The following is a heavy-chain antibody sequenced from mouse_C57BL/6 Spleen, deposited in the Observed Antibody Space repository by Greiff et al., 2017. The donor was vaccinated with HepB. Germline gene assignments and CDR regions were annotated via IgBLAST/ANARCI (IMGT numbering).Heavy chain of an antibody. J-gene: IGHJ3*01. V-gene: IGHV1-81*01. CDR3: ARYGSNSKGWFAY. CDR1: GYTFTSYG. D-gene: IGHD2-5*01. Sequence: QVQLQQSGAELARPGASVKLSCKASGYTFTSYGISWVKQRTGQGLEWIGEIYPRSGNTYYNEKFKGKATLTADKSSSTAYMELRSLTSEDSAVYFCARYGSNSKGWFAYWGQGTLVTVSA. CDR2: IYPRSGNT.